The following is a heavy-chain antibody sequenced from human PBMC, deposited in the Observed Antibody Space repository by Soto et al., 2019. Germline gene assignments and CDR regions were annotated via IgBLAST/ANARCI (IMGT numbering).Heavy chain of an antibody. D-gene: IGHD3-22*01. CDR3: ARGGSRFPRLTKYFDH. J-gene: IGHJ4*02. CDR2: IYHSGRT. V-gene: IGHV4-38-2*01. Sequence: PSETLSLTCAVSGYSISSGYYWGWIRQPPGKGLEWIGSIYHSGRTYYNPSLKSRVTISVDTSKNQFSLKLSSVTAADTAVYYCARGGSRFPRLTKYFDHRGQGSLVTVPS. CDR1: GYSISSGYY.